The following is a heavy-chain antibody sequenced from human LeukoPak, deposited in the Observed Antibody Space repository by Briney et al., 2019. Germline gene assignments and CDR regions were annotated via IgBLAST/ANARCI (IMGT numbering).Heavy chain of an antibody. CDR3: ARDNRRYFDWLPYYYYGMDV. J-gene: IGHJ6*02. V-gene: IGHV4-38-2*02. CDR2: IYYRRTT. Sequence: SETLSLTCTVSGYSISSGYDWGWIRQPPGKGLEWIGSIYYRRTTYYNPSLKSRVTISVDTSKNQFSLRLSSMTAADTAVYYCARDNRRYFDWLPYYYYGMDVWGQGTTVTVSS. D-gene: IGHD3-9*01. CDR1: GYSISSGYD.